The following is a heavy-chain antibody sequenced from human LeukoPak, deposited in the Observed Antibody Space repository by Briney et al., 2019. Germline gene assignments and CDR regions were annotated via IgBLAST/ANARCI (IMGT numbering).Heavy chain of an antibody. J-gene: IGHJ4*02. CDR2: IRYDGSNK. CDR3: AKDHRYCSGGSCYGADY. V-gene: IGHV3-30*02. CDR1: GFSFSSYG. D-gene: IGHD2-15*01. Sequence: PGGSLRLSCAASGFSFSSYGMNGLRQAPGKGLEGVAFIRYDGSNKYYADSVKGRFTISRDDSKNTLYLQMNSLRAEDTAVYYCAKDHRYCSGGSCYGADYWGQGTLVTVSS.